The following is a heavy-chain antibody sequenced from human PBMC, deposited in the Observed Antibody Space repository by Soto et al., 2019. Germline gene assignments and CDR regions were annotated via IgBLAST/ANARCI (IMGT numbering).Heavy chain of an antibody. CDR1: GFTFGDYA. J-gene: IGHJ4*02. V-gene: IGHV3-49*03. CDR2: IRSKAYGGTT. Sequence: GGSLRLSCTASGFTFGDYAMSWFRQAPGKGLEWVGFIRSKAYGGTTEYAASVKGRFTISRDDSKSIAYLQMNSLKTEDTAVYYCTRVSGKRLVATNSRNFDYWGQGTLVTVSS. D-gene: IGHD5-12*01. CDR3: TRVSGKRLVATNSRNFDY.